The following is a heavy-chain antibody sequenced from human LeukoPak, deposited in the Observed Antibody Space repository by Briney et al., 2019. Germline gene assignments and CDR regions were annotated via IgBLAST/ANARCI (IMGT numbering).Heavy chain of an antibody. D-gene: IGHD6-13*01. Sequence: GGSLRLSCAASGFTFSSYAMSWVRQAPGRGLEWVSPVSGSGGSTYYADSVKGRFTTSRDNSKNTLYLQMNSLRAEDTAVYYCAKGVSAAVYYFDYWGQGALVTVSS. CDR1: GFTFSSYA. J-gene: IGHJ4*02. V-gene: IGHV3-23*01. CDR3: AKGVSAAVYYFDY. CDR2: VSGSGGST.